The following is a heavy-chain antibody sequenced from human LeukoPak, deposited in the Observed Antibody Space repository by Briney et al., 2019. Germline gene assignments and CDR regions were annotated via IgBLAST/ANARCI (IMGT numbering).Heavy chain of an antibody. CDR1: GFTFSSYA. CDR3: ARDSGDSSGYYNY. J-gene: IGHJ4*02. D-gene: IGHD3-22*01. CDR2: ISYDGSNK. V-gene: IGHV3-30-3*01. Sequence: PGRSLRLSCAASGFTFSSYAMHWVCQAPGKGLEWVAVISYDGSNKYYADSVKGRFTISRDNSKNTLYLQMNSLRAEDTAVYYCARDSGDSSGYYNYWGQGTLVTVSS.